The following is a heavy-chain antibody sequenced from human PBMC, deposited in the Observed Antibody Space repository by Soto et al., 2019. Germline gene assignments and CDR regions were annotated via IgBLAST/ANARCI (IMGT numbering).Heavy chain of an antibody. CDR2: ISAYNGNT. CDR1: GYTFTSYG. Sequence: QVQLVQSGAEVKKPGASVKVSCKASGYTFTSYGISWVRQAPGQGLEWMGWISAYNGNTNYAQKLQGRVTMTTDTSPSTAYMELRSLRSDDTAVYYCARTSLGYYDSSGSRVDYWGQGTLVTVSS. J-gene: IGHJ4*02. V-gene: IGHV1-18*01. CDR3: ARTSLGYYDSSGSRVDY. D-gene: IGHD3-22*01.